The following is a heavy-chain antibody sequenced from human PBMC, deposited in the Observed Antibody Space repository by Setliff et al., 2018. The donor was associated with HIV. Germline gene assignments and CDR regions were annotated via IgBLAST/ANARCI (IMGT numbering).Heavy chain of an antibody. CDR2: IHTSGNT. D-gene: IGHD6-6*01. CDR3: ARDPTGGAARLDY. J-gene: IGHJ4*02. Sequence: PSETLSLTCTVSGGSISSGDYYWTWIRQPAGKGLQWIGRIHTSGNTDYNPSLKSRVTISVDTSKRQFSLQLSSLTAADTAVYYCARDPTGGAARLDYWGQGTLVTVSS. V-gene: IGHV4-61*02. CDR1: GGSISSGDYY.